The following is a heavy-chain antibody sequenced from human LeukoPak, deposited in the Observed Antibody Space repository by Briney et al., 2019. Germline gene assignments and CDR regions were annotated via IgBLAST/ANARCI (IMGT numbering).Heavy chain of an antibody. CDR3: ARDEGAYCSSTSCPFDY. D-gene: IGHD2-2*01. CDR2: IYTSGST. CDR1: GGSINNYY. Sequence: SSETLSLTCTVSGGSINNYYWSWIRQPAGKGLEWIGRIYTSGSTNYNPSLKSRVTMSVDTSKNHFSLRLNSVTAADTAMYYCARDEGAYCSSTSCPFDYWGQGTLVTVSS. V-gene: IGHV4-4*07. J-gene: IGHJ4*02.